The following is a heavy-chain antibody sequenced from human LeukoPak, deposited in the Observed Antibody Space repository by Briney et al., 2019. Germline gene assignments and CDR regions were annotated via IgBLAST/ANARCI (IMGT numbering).Heavy chain of an antibody. CDR1: GYSISSGYY. CDR2: IYHSGST. V-gene: IGHV4-38-2*02. CDR3: ARGRYYYDSSGSIGAFDI. Sequence: PSETLSLTCTVSGYSISSGYYWDWIRQPPGKGLEWIGNIYHSGSTYYNPSLRSRVTISVDTSKNQFSLKLSSVTAADTAVYYCARGRYYYDSSGSIGAFDIWGQGTMVTVSS. J-gene: IGHJ3*02. D-gene: IGHD3-22*01.